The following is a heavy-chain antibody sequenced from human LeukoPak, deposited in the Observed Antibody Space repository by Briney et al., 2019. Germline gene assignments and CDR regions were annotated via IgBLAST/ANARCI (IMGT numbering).Heavy chain of an antibody. CDR2: IIPIFATA. CDR1: GGTFSSYA. CDR3: ASLKEGWFGESLHQYNWFDP. V-gene: IGHV1-69*05. J-gene: IGHJ5*02. D-gene: IGHD3-10*01. Sequence: GASVKVSCKASGGTFSSYAISWVRQAPGQGLEWMGGIIPIFATANYAQKFQGRVTITTDESTSTAYMELSSLRSEDTAVYYCASLKEGWFGESLHQYNWFDPWGQGTLVTVSS.